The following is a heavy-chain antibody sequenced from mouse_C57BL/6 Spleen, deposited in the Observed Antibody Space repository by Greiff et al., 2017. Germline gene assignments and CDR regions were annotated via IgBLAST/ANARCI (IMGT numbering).Heavy chain of an antibody. CDR2: ISSGSSTI. J-gene: IGHJ4*01. V-gene: IGHV5-17*01. CDR3: ARKALRGAMDY. CDR1: GFTFSDYG. Sequence: EVMLVESGGGLVKPGGSLKLSCAASGFTFSDYGMHWVRQAPEKGLEWVAYISSGSSTIYYADTVKGRFTISRDNAKNTLFLQMTSLGSEDTAMYYCARKALRGAMDYWGQGTLVTVSS.